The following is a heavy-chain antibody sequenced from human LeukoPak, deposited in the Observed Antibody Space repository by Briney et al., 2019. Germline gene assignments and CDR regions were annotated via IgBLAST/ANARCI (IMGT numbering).Heavy chain of an antibody. CDR3: ARVPPGSSFWFDP. Sequence: GESLKISCKGSGYSFTTYWIGWVRQMPGKGLEWMGIIYPDDSDTRYSPSFQGQVTISADKSISTAYLQWSSLKASDTAMYYCARVPPGSSFWFDPWGQGTLVTVSS. D-gene: IGHD6-6*01. CDR1: GYSFTTYW. CDR2: IYPDDSDT. J-gene: IGHJ5*02. V-gene: IGHV5-51*01.